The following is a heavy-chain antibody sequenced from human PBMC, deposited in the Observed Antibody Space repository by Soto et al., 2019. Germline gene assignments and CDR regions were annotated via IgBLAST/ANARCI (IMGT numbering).Heavy chain of an antibody. J-gene: IGHJ4*02. D-gene: IGHD4-17*01. Sequence: WTWIRQHPGKGLEYIGYIYYSGNTYYNPSLTSRVSISVDTSKNQFSLKLRSVTAADTAVYFCARDGTVTTSFDYWGQGTLVTVSS. CDR3: ARDGTVTTSFDY. V-gene: IGHV4-31*02. CDR2: IYYSGNT.